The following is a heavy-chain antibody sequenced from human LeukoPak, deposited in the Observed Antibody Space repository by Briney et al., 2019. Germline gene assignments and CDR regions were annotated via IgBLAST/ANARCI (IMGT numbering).Heavy chain of an antibody. V-gene: IGHV3-23*01. CDR1: GFTFNSYA. Sequence: GGSLRLSCAASGFTFNSYAMTWVRRAPGKGLEWVSGISGSGGSTYYADSVKGRFTVSRDTSKNTLFLQMNSLRAEDTAVYYCAFPAHHWLVRGAFDIWGQGTVVTVSS. J-gene: IGHJ3*02. CDR3: AFPAHHWLVRGAFDI. CDR2: ISGSGGST. D-gene: IGHD6-19*01.